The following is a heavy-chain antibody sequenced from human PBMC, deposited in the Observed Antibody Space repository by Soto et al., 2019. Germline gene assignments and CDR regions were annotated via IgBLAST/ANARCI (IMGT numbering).Heavy chain of an antibody. CDR2: IYTSGST. Sequence: SETLSLTCTVSGGSISSYYWSWIRQPAGKGLEWIGRIYTSGSTNYNPSLKSRVTMSVDTSKNQVSLKLSSVTAGDTAVYYCERGPHYDFWSGYYMGTRNNWFDPWGQGTLVNVSS. CDR1: GGSISSYY. CDR3: ERGPHYDFWSGYYMGTRNNWFDP. D-gene: IGHD3-3*01. V-gene: IGHV4-4*07. J-gene: IGHJ5*02.